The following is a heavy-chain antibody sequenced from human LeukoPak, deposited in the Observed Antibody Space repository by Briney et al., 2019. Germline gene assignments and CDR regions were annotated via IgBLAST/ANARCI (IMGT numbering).Heavy chain of an antibody. CDR1: GYTFTGYY. CDR2: INSKSGGT. CDR3: ASANFGDEGFDY. J-gene: IGHJ4*02. V-gene: IGHV1-2*02. Sequence: GASVKVSCKASGYTFTGYYMYWVRQAPGQGLEWMGWINSKSGGTNYAQKFQGRVTMTRDTSISTAYMELSRLRSDDTAVYYCASANFGDEGFDYWGQGPLVTVSS. D-gene: IGHD3-10*01.